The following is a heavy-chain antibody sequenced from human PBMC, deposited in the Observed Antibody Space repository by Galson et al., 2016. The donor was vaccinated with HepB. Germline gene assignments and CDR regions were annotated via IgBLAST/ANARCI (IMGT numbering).Heavy chain of an antibody. CDR3: AVGGHVDY. Sequence: SLRLSCAASGFTLSNSVMSWVRQAPGKGLEWVSAMSDSGGSTYYADSVKGRFTISRDNAKNSLYLQMNSLRVDDTAVYYCAVGGHVDYCGQGTLVTVSS. CDR2: MSDSGGST. D-gene: IGHD1-26*01. J-gene: IGHJ4*02. V-gene: IGHV3-23*01. CDR1: GFTLSNSV.